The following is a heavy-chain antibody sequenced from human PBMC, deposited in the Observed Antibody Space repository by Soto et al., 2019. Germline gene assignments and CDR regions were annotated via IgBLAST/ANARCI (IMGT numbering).Heavy chain of an antibody. CDR3: ARHVNLAVAGTGIDS. Sequence: SETLSLTCTVSGGSISGYYWSWFRQPPGKGLEWIDYIYNIGSTNYHPSLRSRVTMSIDTFQEQFSLKLCSVTATDTAFFYFARHVNLAVAGTGIDSWGRGTLVTVSS. CDR2: IYNIGST. CDR1: GGSISGYY. J-gene: IGHJ4*02. D-gene: IGHD6-19*01. V-gene: IGHV4-59*08.